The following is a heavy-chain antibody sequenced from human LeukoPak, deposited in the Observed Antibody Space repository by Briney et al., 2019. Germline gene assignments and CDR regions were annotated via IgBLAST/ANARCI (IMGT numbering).Heavy chain of an antibody. Sequence: PGGSLRLSCAASGFTFSSYGMSWVRQAPGKGLEWVSSISSRSHIYYADSLKGRFTISRDNAKNSLYLQMNSLRAEDTALYYCASGTYYYDSSGYLTKGAFQHWGQGTLVTVSS. J-gene: IGHJ1*01. CDR3: ASGTYYYDSSGYLTKGAFQH. CDR1: GFTFSSYG. D-gene: IGHD3-22*01. CDR2: ISSRSHI. V-gene: IGHV3-21*04.